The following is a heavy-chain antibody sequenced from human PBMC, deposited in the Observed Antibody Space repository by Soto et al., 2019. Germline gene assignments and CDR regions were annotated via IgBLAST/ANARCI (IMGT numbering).Heavy chain of an antibody. CDR3: AKGLSGSGSYASDY. D-gene: IGHD3-10*01. J-gene: IGHJ4*02. V-gene: IGHV3-9*01. Sequence: GGSLRLSCAASGFTFDDYAMHWVRQAPGKGLEWVSGISWNSGNIGYADSVKGRFTISRDNAKNSLYLQMNSLRAEDTALYYCAKGLSGSGSYASDYWGQGTLVTVSS. CDR2: ISWNSGNI. CDR1: GFTFDDYA.